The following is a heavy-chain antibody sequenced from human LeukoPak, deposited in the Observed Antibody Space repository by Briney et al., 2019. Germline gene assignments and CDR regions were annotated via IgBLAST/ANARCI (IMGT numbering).Heavy chain of an antibody. J-gene: IGHJ4*02. Sequence: GGSLRLSCVASGFGISGFNLNWVRQAPGKGLEWVSSITGGSNYINYVDSVRGRFTISRDNAKNSLYLQMHSLRAEDTAVYYCARVGSGYTYGYYFDLWGQGTLVTVSS. V-gene: IGHV3-21*01. CDR2: ITGGSNYI. CDR1: GFGISGFN. CDR3: ARVGSGYTYGYYFDL. D-gene: IGHD5-18*01.